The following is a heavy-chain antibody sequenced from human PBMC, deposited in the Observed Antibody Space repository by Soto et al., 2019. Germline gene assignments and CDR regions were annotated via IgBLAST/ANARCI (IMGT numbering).Heavy chain of an antibody. D-gene: IGHD6-13*01. V-gene: IGHV1-3*01. CDR2: INAANGDT. CDR3: VRRHVSATGIDWFDP. Sequence: ASVKVSCKASGYTFTSYGTHWVRQAPGQRLEWMGWINAANGDTKYSPKFQGRVTITRDTSASTAYMELSSLRSEDTAVYYCVRRHVSATGIDWFDPWGQGTLVTVSS. J-gene: IGHJ5*02. CDR1: GYTFTSYG.